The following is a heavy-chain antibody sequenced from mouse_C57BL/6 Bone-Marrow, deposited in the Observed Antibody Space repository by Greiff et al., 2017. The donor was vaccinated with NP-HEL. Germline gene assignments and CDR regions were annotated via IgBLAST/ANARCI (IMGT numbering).Heavy chain of an antibody. J-gene: IGHJ4*01. Sequence: EVMLVESGGGLVKPGGSLKLSCAASGFTFSDYGMHWVRQAPEKGLEWVAYISSGSSTIYYAETVKGRFTISRDTAKNPLFLQMTSLRSEDTAMYYGARRYRGLYYYAMDYWGQGTSVTVTS. V-gene: IGHV5-17*01. CDR3: ARRYRGLYYYAMDY. D-gene: IGHD2-12*01. CDR1: GFTFSDYG. CDR2: ISSGSSTI.